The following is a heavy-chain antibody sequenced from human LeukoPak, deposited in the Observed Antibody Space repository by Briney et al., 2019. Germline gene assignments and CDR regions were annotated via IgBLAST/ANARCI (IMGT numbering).Heavy chain of an antibody. CDR1: GYTFTGYY. J-gene: IGHJ6*03. Sequence: ASVKVSCKASGYTFTGYYIYWVRQAPGQGLECMGYINPNSGDTNYAQKFQGRVTMTRNTPINTAYMELSRLRSDDTAMYYCARAVRDFWSGPYSYYYYYMDVWGKGTTVTVS. CDR3: ARAVRDFWSGPYSYYYYYMDV. V-gene: IGHV1-2*02. CDR2: INPNSGDT. D-gene: IGHD3-3*01.